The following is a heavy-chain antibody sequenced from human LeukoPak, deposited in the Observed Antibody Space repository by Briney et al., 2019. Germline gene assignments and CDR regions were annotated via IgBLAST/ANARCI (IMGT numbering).Heavy chain of an antibody. V-gene: IGHV4-30-4*08. CDR3: ARILDIWKFDY. J-gene: IGHJ4*02. CDR1: GGPITNYF. Sequence: KPSETLSLTCTVSGGPITNYFWSWIRQSPGKGLEWIGYIYYSGSTYYNPSLKSRLAMSLDTSKNQFSLRLTSVTAADTAVYYCARILDIWKFDYWGQGTLVTVSS. D-gene: IGHD5-12*01. CDR2: IYYSGST.